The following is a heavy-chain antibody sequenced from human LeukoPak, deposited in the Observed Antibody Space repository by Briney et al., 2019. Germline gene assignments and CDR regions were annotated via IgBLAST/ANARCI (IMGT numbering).Heavy chain of an antibody. CDR1: GGTISSYY. Sequence: SETLSLTCTVSGGTISSYYWSWIRQPPGKGLEWIGYIYYSGSTNYNPSLKSRVTISVDTSKNQFSLKLSSVTAADTAVYYCAGGVAAADTSWFDPWGQGTLVTVSS. D-gene: IGHD6-13*01. CDR2: IYYSGST. CDR3: AGGVAAADTSWFDP. J-gene: IGHJ5*02. V-gene: IGHV4-59*01.